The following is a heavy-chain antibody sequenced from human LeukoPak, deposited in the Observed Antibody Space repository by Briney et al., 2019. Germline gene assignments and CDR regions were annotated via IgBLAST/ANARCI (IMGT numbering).Heavy chain of an antibody. J-gene: IGHJ4*02. CDR1: GFTFSSYG. CDR3: AQVQYYYDSSGYYFDY. V-gene: IGHV3-30*18. Sequence: GGSLRLSCAASGFTFSSYGMHWVRQAPGKGLEWVAVISYDGSNKYYADSVTGRFTLSRDNSKNTLYLQMNSLRAEDTAVYYCAQVQYYYDSSGYYFDYWGQGTLVTVSS. CDR2: ISYDGSNK. D-gene: IGHD3-22*01.